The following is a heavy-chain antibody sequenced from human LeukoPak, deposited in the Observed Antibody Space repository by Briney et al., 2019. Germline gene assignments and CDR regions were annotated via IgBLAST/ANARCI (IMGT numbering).Heavy chain of an antibody. J-gene: IGHJ4*02. CDR1: GGSISSGSYY. V-gene: IGHV4-61*02. D-gene: IGHD3-3*01. CDR2: IYTSGST. CDR3: ARGTLTPPKSNYDFWSGYYPVAYSSGWYDY. Sequence: SETLSLTCTVSGGSISSGSYYWSWIRQPAGKGLEWIGRIYTSGSTNYNPSLKSRVTISVDTSKNQFSLKLSSVTAADTAVYYCARGTLTPPKSNYDFWSGYYPVAYSSGWYDYWGQGTLVTVSS.